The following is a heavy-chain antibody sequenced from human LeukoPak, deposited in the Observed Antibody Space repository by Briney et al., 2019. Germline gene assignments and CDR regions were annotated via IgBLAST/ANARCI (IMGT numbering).Heavy chain of an antibody. CDR1: GFTFSSYA. Sequence: GGSLRLSCAASGFTFSSYAMHWVGQAPGKGLEWVAVISYDGTNKYYADSVKGRFTISRDNSKNTLYLQMNSLRAEDTAVYYCARGGVVVNDLCVYWGQGTLVTVSS. CDR2: ISYDGTNK. V-gene: IGHV3-30-3*01. CDR3: ARGGVVVNDLCVY. J-gene: IGHJ4*02. D-gene: IGHD3-22*01.